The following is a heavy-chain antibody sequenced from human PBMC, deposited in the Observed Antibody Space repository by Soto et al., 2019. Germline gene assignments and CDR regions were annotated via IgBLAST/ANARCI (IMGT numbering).Heavy chain of an antibody. V-gene: IGHV1-8*01. J-gene: IGHJ6*03. D-gene: IGHD2-21*01. CDR2: MNPNSGNT. CDR3: ARLACGGDCYLLYYYYYYMDV. Sequence: QVQLVQSGAEVKKPGASVKVSCKASGYTFTSYDINWVRQATGQGLEWMGWMNPNSGNTGYAQKFQGRVTMTRNTSISTAYMELSRLRSEDTAVYYCARLACGGDCYLLYYYYYYMDVWGKGTTVTVSS. CDR1: GYTFTSYD.